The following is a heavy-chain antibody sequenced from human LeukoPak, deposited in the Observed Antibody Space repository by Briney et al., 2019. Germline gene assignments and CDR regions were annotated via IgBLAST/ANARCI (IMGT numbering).Heavy chain of an antibody. D-gene: IGHD4-17*01. J-gene: IGHJ4*02. CDR1: GGTFSSYA. CDR2: IIPIFDTT. CDR3: ARDWVPYGDYSFGY. Sequence: ASVKVSCKASGGTFSSYAISWVRQAPGQGLEWMRGIIPIFDTTNYAQKFQGRVTITADESTSTAYMELSSLKSEDTAVYYCARDWVPYGDYSFGYWGQGTLVTVSS. V-gene: IGHV1-69*01.